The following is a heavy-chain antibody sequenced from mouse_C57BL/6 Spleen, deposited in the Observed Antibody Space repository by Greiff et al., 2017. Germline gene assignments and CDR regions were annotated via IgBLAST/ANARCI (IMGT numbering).Heavy chain of an antibody. D-gene: IGHD2-1*01. J-gene: IGHJ3*01. V-gene: IGHV1-39*01. CDR2: RNPNYGTN. CDR1: GYSFTDYN. CDR3: ARNLYVNYVAWFAY. Sequence: EVQLQQSGPELVKPGASVKISCKASGYSFTDYNMNWVKQSNGTSLEGIGVRNPNYGTNSYNQKFKGKATLTVDQSSSTAYMQLNILTSEDSSVYYGARNLYVNYVAWFAYWGQGTLVTVSA.